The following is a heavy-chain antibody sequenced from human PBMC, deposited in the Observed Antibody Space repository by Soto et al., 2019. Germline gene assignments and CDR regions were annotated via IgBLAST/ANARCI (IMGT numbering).Heavy chain of an antibody. CDR3: ASYYDFWSGLAIP. J-gene: IGHJ5*02. CDR1: GFTFSSYE. Sequence: SGGSLRLSCAASGFTFSSYEMNWVRQAPGKGLEWVSYISSSGSTIYYADSVKGRFTISRDNAKNSLYLQMNSLRAEDTAVYYCASYYDFWSGLAIPWGQGTLVTVSS. D-gene: IGHD3-3*01. CDR2: ISSSGSTI. V-gene: IGHV3-48*03.